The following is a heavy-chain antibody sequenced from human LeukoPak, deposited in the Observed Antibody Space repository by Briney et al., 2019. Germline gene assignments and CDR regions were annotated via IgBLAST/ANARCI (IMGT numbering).Heavy chain of an antibody. D-gene: IGHD4-23*01. Sequence: GGSLRLSCAASGFTFSSCGMHWVRQAPGKGLEGVPFIRYDGSNKYYADSVKGRFTISRDNSKNTLYLQMNSLRAGDTAVYYCVKEKGGTSGVDYWGQGTLVTVSS. J-gene: IGHJ4*02. CDR3: VKEKGGTSGVDY. CDR1: GFTFSSCG. CDR2: IRYDGSNK. V-gene: IGHV3-30*02.